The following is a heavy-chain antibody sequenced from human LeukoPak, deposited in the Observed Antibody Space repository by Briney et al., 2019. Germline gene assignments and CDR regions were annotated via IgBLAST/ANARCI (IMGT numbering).Heavy chain of an antibody. D-gene: IGHD3-3*01. CDR3: ARETIITIFGVVSTIDP. CDR2: INPSGGST. V-gene: IGHV1-46*01. J-gene: IGHJ5*02. Sequence: ASVKVSCKASGYTFTSYYMHWVRQAPGQGLEWMGIINPSGGSTSYAQKFQGRVTMTRDTSTSTVCMELSSLRSEDTAVYYCARETIITIFGVVSTIDPWGQGTLVTVSS. CDR1: GYTFTSYY.